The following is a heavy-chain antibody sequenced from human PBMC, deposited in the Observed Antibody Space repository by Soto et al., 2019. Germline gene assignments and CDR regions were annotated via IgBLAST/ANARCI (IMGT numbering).Heavy chain of an antibody. CDR2: FDPEDGET. CDR3: ATAPFGELLPKFDH. Sequence: GASVKVSCKVSGYTLTELSMHWVRQAPGKGLEWMGGFDPEDGETIYAQKFQGRVTMTEDTSTDTAYMELSSLRSEDTAVYYCATAPFGELLPKFDHWGQGTLVTVSS. D-gene: IGHD3-10*01. CDR1: GYTLTELS. J-gene: IGHJ4*02. V-gene: IGHV1-24*01.